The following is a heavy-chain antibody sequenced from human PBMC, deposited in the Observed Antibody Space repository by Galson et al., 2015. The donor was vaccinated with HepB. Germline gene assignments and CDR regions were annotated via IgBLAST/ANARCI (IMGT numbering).Heavy chain of an antibody. V-gene: IGHV3-21*01. D-gene: IGHD3-10*01. J-gene: IGHJ4*02. CDR2: ISSSSSFI. CDR1: GFTFSSYS. CDR3: ARVRGFQGRGSFDY. Sequence: SLRLSCAASGFTFSSYSMNWVRQAPGKGLEWVSSISSSSSFIYYADSVKGRFTISRDNAKNSLYLQMNSLRAEDTAVYYCARVRGFQGRGSFDYWGQGTLVTVSS.